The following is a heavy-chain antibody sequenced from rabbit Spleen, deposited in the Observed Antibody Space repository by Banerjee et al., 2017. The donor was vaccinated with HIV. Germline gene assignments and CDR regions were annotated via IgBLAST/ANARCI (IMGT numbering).Heavy chain of an antibody. V-gene: IGHV1S45*01. CDR2: IAGSSSGFT. CDR3: ARDTGSSFSSYGMDL. Sequence: QEQLEESGGGLVKPEGSLTLTCKASGVSFNDKDVMCWVRQTPGKGLEWITCIAGSSSGFTYSATWAKGRFTISKTSSTTVTLQMTSLTAADTATYFCARDTGSSFSSYGMDLWGPGTLVTV. J-gene: IGHJ6*01. CDR1: GVSFNDKDV. D-gene: IGHD8-1*01.